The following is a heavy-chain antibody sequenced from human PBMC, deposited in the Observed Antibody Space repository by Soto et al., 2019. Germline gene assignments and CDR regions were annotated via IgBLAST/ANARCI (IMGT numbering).Heavy chain of an antibody. J-gene: IGHJ4*02. CDR3: ARDVDGYNQFAY. CDR2: IWYDGSNK. CDR1: GFTFSSYG. V-gene: IGHV3-33*01. Sequence: QVQLVESGGGVVQPGRSLRLSCAASGFTFSSYGMHWVRQAPGKGLEWVAVIWYDGSNKYYADSVKGRFTISRDNSKNTLDLQMNSLRAEDTAVYYCARDVDGYNQFAYWGQGTLVTVSS. D-gene: IGHD5-12*01.